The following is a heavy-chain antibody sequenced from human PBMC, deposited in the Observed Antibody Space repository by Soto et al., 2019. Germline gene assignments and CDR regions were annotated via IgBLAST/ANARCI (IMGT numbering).Heavy chain of an antibody. D-gene: IGHD2-21*02. Sequence: QVQVVQSKAEVKKPGASVKVSCKTSGYTFTNYDINWVRQAPGQGLEWMGWVSPDHGNAGYAPQFQGRITMTTDTSTSTVYMELNNLSSDDTAVYFCEVTAPGSWGQGTMVTVSS. J-gene: IGHJ4*02. CDR3: EVTAPGS. V-gene: IGHV1-8*01. CDR1: GYTFTNYD. CDR2: VSPDHGNA.